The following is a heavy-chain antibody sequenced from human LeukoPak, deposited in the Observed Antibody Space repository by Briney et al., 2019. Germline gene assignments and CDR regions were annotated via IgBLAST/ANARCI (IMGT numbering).Heavy chain of an antibody. D-gene: IGHD5-24*01. J-gene: IGHJ3*02. CDR1: GFSITTGYY. CDR3: ARDRLDGYNPLKAFDI. CDR2: IFRIGSS. Sequence: SETLSLTCSVSGFSITTGYYWAWIRQPPGKGLEWIGTIFRIGSSYFNPSLKSRVTISVDTSKNQFSLKLSSVTAADTAVYYCARDRLDGYNPLKAFDIWGQGTMVTVSS. V-gene: IGHV4-38-2*02.